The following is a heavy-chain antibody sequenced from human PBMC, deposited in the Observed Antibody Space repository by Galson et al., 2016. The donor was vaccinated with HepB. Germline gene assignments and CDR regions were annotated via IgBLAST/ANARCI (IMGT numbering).Heavy chain of an antibody. CDR2: IYSDGYT. J-gene: IGHJ4*02. CDR1: GITVSSSH. Sequence: SLRLSCAASGITVSSSHMSWVRQAPGRGLEWVSLIYSDGYTYYADSVKGRFTISRDNSKNTLYLQMNSLRAEDTAVYYCLGAIKSGFSFDYWGQGTLVTVPS. CDR3: LGAIKSGFSFDY. V-gene: IGHV3-53*01. D-gene: IGHD3-10*01.